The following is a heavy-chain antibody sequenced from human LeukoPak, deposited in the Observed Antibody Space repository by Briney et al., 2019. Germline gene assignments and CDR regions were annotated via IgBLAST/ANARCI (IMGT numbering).Heavy chain of an antibody. J-gene: IGHJ4*02. Sequence: SETLSLTCTVSGGPISSYYRSWIRQPPGKGLEWIGYIYYSGSTNYNPSLKGRVTISVDTSKNQFSLKLSSVTAADTAVYYCAREGPSNYDYWGQGTLVTVSS. CDR2: IYYSGST. CDR3: AREGPSNYDY. CDR1: GGPISSYY. V-gene: IGHV4-59*01. D-gene: IGHD4-11*01.